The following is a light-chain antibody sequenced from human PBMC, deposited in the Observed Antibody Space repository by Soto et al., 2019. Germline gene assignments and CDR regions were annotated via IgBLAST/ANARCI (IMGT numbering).Light chain of an antibody. J-gene: IGKJ4*01. V-gene: IGKV3-20*01. CDR2: GVS. Sequence: EIVLTQSPGTLSLSPGERATLSCRASQSLGSSYLAWYQQKPGQAPRLLISGVSSRAIGIPDRFSGSGSGTDFTLTINRLEPEDFAVYYCQQYGTSLLTFGGGTKVEIK. CDR3: QQYGTSLLT. CDR1: QSLGSSY.